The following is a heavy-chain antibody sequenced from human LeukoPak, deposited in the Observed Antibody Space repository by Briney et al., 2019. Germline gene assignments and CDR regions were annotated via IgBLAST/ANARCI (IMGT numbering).Heavy chain of an antibody. CDR1: GGSITQTNY. J-gene: IGHJ4*02. CDR3: ARGPHYDILTGYYGRLNYFDY. V-gene: IGHV4-4*02. CDR2: INHSGST. Sequence: SGTLSLTCDVSGGSITQTNYWTWVRQPPGKGLEWIGEINHSGSTNYNPSLKSRVTISVDTSKNQFSLKLSSVTAADTAVYYCARGPHYDILTGYYGRLNYFDYWGQGTLVTVSS. D-gene: IGHD3-9*01.